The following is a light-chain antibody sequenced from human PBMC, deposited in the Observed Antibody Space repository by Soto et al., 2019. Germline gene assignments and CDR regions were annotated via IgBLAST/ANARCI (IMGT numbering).Light chain of an antibody. CDR3: QQYNEVPYT. CDR1: QDTNNY. J-gene: IGKJ2*01. Sequence: DIQLTQSPSSLSASVGDRVSISCQANQDTNNYLNWYHQKPGKAPRLVIYDTSTLEIGVLSRFGGSRSGTEFTFTITGLQPEDVGTYYCQQYNEVPYTFGQGTKVEMK. V-gene: IGKV1-33*01. CDR2: DTS.